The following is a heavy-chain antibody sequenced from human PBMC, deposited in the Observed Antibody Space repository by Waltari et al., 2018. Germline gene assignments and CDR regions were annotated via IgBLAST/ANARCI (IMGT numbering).Heavy chain of an antibody. CDR3: ATFGGEEQLVPYFDY. D-gene: IGHD6-6*01. J-gene: IGHJ4*02. V-gene: IGHV1-69-2*01. CDR1: EYTFTDYS. CDR2: VDPEDGET. Sequence: EVQLVQSGAEVKKPGATVKISCKVSEYTFTDYSMHWVQQAPGKGLEWMVLVDPEDGETIYAEKCQGRVTITADTSTDTAYMELSSLRSEDTAVYYCATFGGEEQLVPYFDYWGQGTLVTVSS.